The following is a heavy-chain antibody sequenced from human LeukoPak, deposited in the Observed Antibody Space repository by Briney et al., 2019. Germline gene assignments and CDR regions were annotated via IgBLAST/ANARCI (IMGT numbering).Heavy chain of an antibody. CDR1: GYSISSGYY. Sequence: SETLSLTCTVSGYSISSGYYWGWIRQPPGKGLEWIGSIYHSGSTYYNPSLKSRVTMSVDTSKNQFSLKLTSVTAADTAVYYCARLHWNSNYWGQGTLVTVSS. CDR2: IYHSGST. D-gene: IGHD1-7*01. CDR3: ARLHWNSNY. J-gene: IGHJ4*02. V-gene: IGHV4-38-2*02.